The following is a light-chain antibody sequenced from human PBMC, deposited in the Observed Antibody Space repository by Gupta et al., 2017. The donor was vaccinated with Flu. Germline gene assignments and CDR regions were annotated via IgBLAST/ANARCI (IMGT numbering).Light chain of an antibody. Sequence: QSVLTQPPSVSGAPGQRATIACTGSTSNIGAGYDVHWYQHFPGAAPKVLIFDTTRRPSGVPARFSASKSGTSASLAIAGLQAEDEADYYCQSYDISLSGPLFGGGTKLTVL. J-gene: IGLJ2*01. CDR2: DTT. V-gene: IGLV1-40*02. CDR1: TSNIGAGYD. CDR3: QSYDISLSGPL.